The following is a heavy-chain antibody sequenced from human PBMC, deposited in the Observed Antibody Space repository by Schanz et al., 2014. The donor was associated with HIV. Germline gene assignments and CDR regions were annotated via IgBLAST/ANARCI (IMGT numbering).Heavy chain of an antibody. J-gene: IGHJ4*02. CDR2: ISASGATT. V-gene: IGHV3-NL1*01. Sequence: QVQLVESGGGVVQPGRSLRLSCAGSGLTFSSYGMHWVRQPPGKGLEWVSTISASGATTFYADSVKGRFAISRDNSKNTVYLQMNSLRGEDSAVYYCAKVGRIYSTTWIDHWGQGTLVTVSS. CDR3: AKVGRIYSTTWIDH. D-gene: IGHD6-13*01. CDR1: GLTFSSYG.